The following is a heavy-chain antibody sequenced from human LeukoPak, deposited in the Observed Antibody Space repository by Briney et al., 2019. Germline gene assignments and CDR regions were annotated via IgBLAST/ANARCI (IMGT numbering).Heavy chain of an antibody. D-gene: IGHD3-10*01. J-gene: IGHJ5*02. CDR1: GGSISGYY. CDR2: FYYSGST. Sequence: PSETLSLTCSVSGGSISGYYWSWIRQPPGKGLEWIGYFYYSGSTNYNPSLKSRATISVDTSKNRFSLKLSSVTAAGTAVYYCARVGLDGRGANWFDPWGQGTLVTVSS. V-gene: IGHV4-59*01. CDR3: ARVGLDGRGANWFDP.